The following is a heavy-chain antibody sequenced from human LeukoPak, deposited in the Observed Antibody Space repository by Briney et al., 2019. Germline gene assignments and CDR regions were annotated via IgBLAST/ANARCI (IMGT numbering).Heavy chain of an antibody. Sequence: ASVKVSCKVSGYTLTELSMHWVRQAPGKGLEWMGGFDPEDGETIYAQKFQGRVTMTRDTSISTAYMDLSSLRSEDTAVYYCARGPLIYGSGSFYDYWGQGALVTVSS. CDR1: GYTLTELS. CDR3: ARGPLIYGSGSFYDY. CDR2: FDPEDGET. D-gene: IGHD3-10*01. V-gene: IGHV1-24*01. J-gene: IGHJ4*02.